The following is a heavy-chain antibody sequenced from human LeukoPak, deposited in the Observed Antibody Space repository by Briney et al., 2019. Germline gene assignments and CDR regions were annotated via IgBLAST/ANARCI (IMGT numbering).Heavy chain of an antibody. D-gene: IGHD1-1*01. CDR2: INCNGDTT. V-gene: IGHV3-20*04. Sequence: GGSLRLSCAASGFNLNDYGMSWVRQAPGKGLEWVSGINCNGDTTCYADSVKGRFTISRDTARNFLYLQMSSLSAEDTALYYCARDFVSVSGTGNYWGQGTLVSVSS. CDR3: ARDFVSVSGTGNY. J-gene: IGHJ4*02. CDR1: GFNLNDYG.